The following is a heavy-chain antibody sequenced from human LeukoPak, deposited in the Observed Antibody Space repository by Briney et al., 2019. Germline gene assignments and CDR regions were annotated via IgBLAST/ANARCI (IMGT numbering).Heavy chain of an antibody. Sequence: PGGSLRLSCAASGFTFSSYVMHWVRQAPGKGLEWVAVISYDGSNKYYADSVKGRFTISRDNSKNTLYLQMNSLRAEDTAVYYCAKVSSGNYLYYFDYWGQGTLVTVSS. CDR1: GFTFSSYV. CDR2: ISYDGSNK. D-gene: IGHD3-22*01. CDR3: AKVSSGNYLYYFDY. J-gene: IGHJ4*02. V-gene: IGHV3-30*18.